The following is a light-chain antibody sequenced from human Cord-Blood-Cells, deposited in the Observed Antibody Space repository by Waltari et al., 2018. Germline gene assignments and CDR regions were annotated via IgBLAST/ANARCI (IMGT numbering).Light chain of an antibody. V-gene: IGKV3-15*01. CDR3: QQYNNWPLT. CDR2: GAS. J-gene: IGKJ1*01. CDR1: QSVSSN. Sequence: EIVMTQPPATLSVSPVERATPSCRASQSVSSNFVWYQQKPGQATRLLIYGASTRATGIPARFSGSGSGKEFTLTISSLQSEDFAVYCCQQYNNWPLTFGQGTKVEIK.